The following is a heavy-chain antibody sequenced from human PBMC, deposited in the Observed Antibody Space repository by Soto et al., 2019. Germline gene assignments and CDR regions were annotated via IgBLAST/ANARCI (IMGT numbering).Heavy chain of an antibody. Sequence: QVQLVESGGGVVQPGRALRLSCTASGFTFNTYGMHWVRQAPGNGLEWVAAIWYDGSNQYYADSVKDRFTVSRDNSKNTLYLHMNSLRADDTSVYYCEREYSSTWYNGMDVGGQGTTVTVS. CDR1: GFTFNTYG. J-gene: IGHJ6*02. CDR2: IWYDGSNQ. CDR3: EREYSSTWYNGMDV. D-gene: IGHD6-13*01. V-gene: IGHV3-33*01.